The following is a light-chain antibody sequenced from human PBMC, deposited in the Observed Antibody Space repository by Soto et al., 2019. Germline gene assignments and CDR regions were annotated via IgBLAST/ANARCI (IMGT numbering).Light chain of an antibody. J-gene: IGKJ5*01. CDR1: QSISSY. Sequence: DIQMTQSPSSLSASVGDRVTITCRASQSISSYLTWYQQKPGKAPKLLIYDASSLQSGVPSRFSGSGSGTEFTLTISSLQPDDFATYYCQQCYSSSITFGQGTQLEIK. CDR3: QQCYSSSIT. V-gene: IGKV1-39*01. CDR2: DAS.